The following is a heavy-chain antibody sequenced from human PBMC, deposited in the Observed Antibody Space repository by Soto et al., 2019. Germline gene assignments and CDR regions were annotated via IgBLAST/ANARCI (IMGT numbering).Heavy chain of an antibody. CDR2: ISYDGSNE. V-gene: IGHV3-30-3*01. D-gene: IGHD3-16*01. CDR1: GFSLSNYA. CDR3: AREEDIFTFTSGLDV. Sequence: QVQLVESGGGVVQPGGSLRLSCSASGFSLSNYAMHWVRQAPGKGLEWVSKISYDGSNEYYADSVKGRLTSSRDNSKNTLYMQLNRLRGEYTSVYFCAREEDIFTFTSGLDVWGQGTTVTVSS. J-gene: IGHJ6*02.